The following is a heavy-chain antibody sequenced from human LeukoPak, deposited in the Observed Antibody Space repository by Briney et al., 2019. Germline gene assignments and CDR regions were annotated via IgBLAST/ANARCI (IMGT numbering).Heavy chain of an antibody. CDR3: AKSMTTVTTSGRVGY. J-gene: IGHJ4*02. V-gene: IGHV3-23*01. CDR2: ISGSGGST. CDR1: GFTFSSYA. D-gene: IGHD4-17*01. Sequence: GGSLRLSCAASGFTFSSYAMSWVRQAPGKGLEWVTAISGSGGSTYYADSVKGRFTISRDNSKNTLYLQMNSLRAEDTAVYYCAKSMTTVTTSGRVGYWGQGTLVTVSS.